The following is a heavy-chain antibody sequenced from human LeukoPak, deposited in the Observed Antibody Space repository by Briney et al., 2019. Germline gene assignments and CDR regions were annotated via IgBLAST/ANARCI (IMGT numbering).Heavy chain of an antibody. V-gene: IGHV1-18*01. Sequence: ASVKVSSTTSLDTFSTYGICWVRQTPGQGLEWMGWISAYNDNAHYAQGLEGRVTMTSETSTRTAYMELRSLRSDDTAVYYCARSTLGIEFDYWGQGSLVTVSS. CDR3: ARSTLGIEFDY. D-gene: IGHD7-27*01. CDR1: LDTFSTYG. J-gene: IGHJ4*02. CDR2: ISAYNDNA.